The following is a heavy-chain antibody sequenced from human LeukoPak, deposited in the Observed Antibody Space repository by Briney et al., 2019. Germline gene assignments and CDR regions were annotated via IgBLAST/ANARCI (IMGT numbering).Heavy chain of an antibody. V-gene: IGHV1-2*02. D-gene: IGHD4-23*01. Sequence: ASVKVSCKASGYTFTGYYMHWVRQAPGQGLEWMGWINPNSGGTNYAQKFQGRVTITTDESTSTAYMELSSLRSEDTAVYYCASWDGGVDYWGQGTLVTVSS. CDR1: GYTFTGYY. J-gene: IGHJ4*02. CDR2: INPNSGGT. CDR3: ASWDGGVDY.